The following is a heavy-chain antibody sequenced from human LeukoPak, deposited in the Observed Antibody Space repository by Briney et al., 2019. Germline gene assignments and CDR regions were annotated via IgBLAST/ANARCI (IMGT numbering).Heavy chain of an antibody. CDR3: ARGTMIGVGVLSWFDP. CDR1: GYTFTSHG. J-gene: IGHJ5*02. CDR2: ISAYNGNT. V-gene: IGHV1-18*01. D-gene: IGHD3-22*01. Sequence: ASVKVSCKASGYTFTSHGISWVRQAPGQGLEWMGWISAYNGNTNYAQKLQGRVTMTTDTSTSTAYMELRSLRSDDTAVYYCARGTMIGVGVLSWFDPWGQGALVTVSS.